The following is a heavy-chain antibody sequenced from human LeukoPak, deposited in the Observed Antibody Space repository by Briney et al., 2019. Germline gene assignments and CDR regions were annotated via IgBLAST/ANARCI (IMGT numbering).Heavy chain of an antibody. J-gene: IGHJ4*02. CDR2: IYYSGST. CDR1: GGSISSSSYY. D-gene: IGHD3-16*02. CDR3: ARQAEYYDYVWGSYRYSDY. V-gene: IGHV4-39*01. Sequence: SETLSLTCTVSGGSISSSSYYWGWIRQPPGKGLDWIVSIYYSGSTYYNPSLKSRVTISVDTSKNQFSLKLSSVTAADTAVYYCARQAEYYDYVWGSYRYSDYWGQGTLVTVSS.